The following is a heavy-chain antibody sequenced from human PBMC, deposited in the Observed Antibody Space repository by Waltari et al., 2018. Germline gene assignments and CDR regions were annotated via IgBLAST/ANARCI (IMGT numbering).Heavy chain of an antibody. V-gene: IGHV4-38-2*02. D-gene: IGHD3-10*01. J-gene: IGHJ5*02. CDR3: VRDVGGSGTSWFDA. CDR2: ISHSGKT. CDR1: SFSIRSGYF. Sequence: QVQLQESGPGLARPSETLSLSCLVSSFSIRSGYFWGWIRQPPGKGLEWIGSISHSGKTYYNPSLKSRVTMSVDTSNNHFALKLTAVTAADTAIYYCVRDVGGSGTSWFDAWGQGTLVTVSS.